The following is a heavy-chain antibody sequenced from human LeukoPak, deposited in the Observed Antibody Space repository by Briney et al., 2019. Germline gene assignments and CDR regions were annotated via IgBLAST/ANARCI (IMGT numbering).Heavy chain of an antibody. J-gene: IGHJ4*02. CDR1: GGSISSSSYY. V-gene: IGHV4-39*01. D-gene: IGHD6-19*01. Sequence: SETLSLTCTVSGGSISSSSYYWGWIRQPAGKGLEWIGSIYYSGSTYYNPSLKSRVTISVDTSKNQFSLKLSSVTAADTAVYYCASLPGYSRGRRFDYWGQGTLVTVSS. CDR2: IYYSGST. CDR3: ASLPGYSRGRRFDY.